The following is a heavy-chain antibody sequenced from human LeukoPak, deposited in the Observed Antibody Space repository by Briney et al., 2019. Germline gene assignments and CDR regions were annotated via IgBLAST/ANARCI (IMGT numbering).Heavy chain of an antibody. CDR3: ARDLGFFSPNWFDP. V-gene: IGHV4-4*07. J-gene: IGHJ5*02. D-gene: IGHD7-27*01. CDR1: GGSISSYY. Sequence: SETLSPTCTVSGGSISSYYWSWIRQPAGKGLEWIGRIYTSGSTNYNPSLKSRVTMSVDTSKNQFSLKLSSVTAADTAVYYCARDLGFFSPNWFDPWGQGTLVTVSS. CDR2: IYTSGST.